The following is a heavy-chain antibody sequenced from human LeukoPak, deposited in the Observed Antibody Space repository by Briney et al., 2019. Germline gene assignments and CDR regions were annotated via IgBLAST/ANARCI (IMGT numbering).Heavy chain of an antibody. Sequence: ASVKVSCKASGGTFSSYAISWVRQAPGQGLEWMGRIIPILGIANYAQKFQGRVTITADKSTSTAYMELSSLRSEDTAVYYCARGEDWNFDLDYWGQGTLVTVSS. D-gene: IGHD1-7*01. CDR2: IIPILGIA. CDR3: ARGEDWNFDLDY. J-gene: IGHJ4*02. V-gene: IGHV1-69*04. CDR1: GGTFSSYA.